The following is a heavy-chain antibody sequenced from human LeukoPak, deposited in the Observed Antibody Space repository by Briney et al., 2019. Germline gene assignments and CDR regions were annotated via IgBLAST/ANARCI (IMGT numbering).Heavy chain of an antibody. D-gene: IGHD5-12*01. CDR2: ISYDGSSR. CDR1: GFTFSSYG. Sequence: GGSLRLSCAASGFTFSSYGMHWVRQAPGKGLEWVAVISYDGSSRYNADSVKGRFTISRDNSKNTLFLQMNSLRAEDTAVYYCARDLRPTKNYYYYYGMDVWGQGTTVTVSS. V-gene: IGHV3-30*03. J-gene: IGHJ6*02. CDR3: ARDLRPTKNYYYYYGMDV.